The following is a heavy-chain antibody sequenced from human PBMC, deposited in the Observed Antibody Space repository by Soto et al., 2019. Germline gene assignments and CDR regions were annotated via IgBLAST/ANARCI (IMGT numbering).Heavy chain of an antibody. CDR1: GGTFSSYP. Sequence: QVQLVQTGAEVKKPGSSVKVSCKASGGTFSSYPINWVRQAPGQGLEWMGGIIPFFGTSNYAQKFQGRVTITADDSTSTAYMELRSLRSEDTAVYYCARVGHITNYGMAVWGQGTMVTVSS. J-gene: IGHJ6*02. CDR2: IIPFFGTS. V-gene: IGHV1-69*01. D-gene: IGHD1-26*01. CDR3: ARVGHITNYGMAV.